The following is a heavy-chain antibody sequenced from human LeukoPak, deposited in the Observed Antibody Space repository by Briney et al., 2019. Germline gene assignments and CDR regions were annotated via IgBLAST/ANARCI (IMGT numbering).Heavy chain of an antibody. CDR3: ARDHPRYCSGGSCYYDAFDI. Sequence: APVKVSCKASGYAFTSYGISWVRQAPGQGLEWMGWISAYNGNTNYAQKLQGRVTMTTDTSTSTAYMELRSLRSDDTAVYYCARDHPRYCSGGSCYYDAFDIWGQGTVVTVSS. CDR1: GYAFTSYG. D-gene: IGHD2-15*01. V-gene: IGHV1-18*01. J-gene: IGHJ3*02. CDR2: ISAYNGNT.